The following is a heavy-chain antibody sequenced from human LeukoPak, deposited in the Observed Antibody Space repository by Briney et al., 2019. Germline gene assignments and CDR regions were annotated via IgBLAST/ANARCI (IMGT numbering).Heavy chain of an antibody. V-gene: IGHV3-33*08. Sequence: GGSLRLSCAASGFTFSSYWMHWVRQAPGKGLEWVAVIWYDGSNKYYADSVKGRFTISRDNSKNTLYLQMNSLRAEDTAVYYCARSLLWFGELLYYFDYWGQGTLVTVSS. D-gene: IGHD3-10*01. CDR2: IWYDGSNK. J-gene: IGHJ4*02. CDR1: GFTFSSYW. CDR3: ARSLLWFGELLYYFDY.